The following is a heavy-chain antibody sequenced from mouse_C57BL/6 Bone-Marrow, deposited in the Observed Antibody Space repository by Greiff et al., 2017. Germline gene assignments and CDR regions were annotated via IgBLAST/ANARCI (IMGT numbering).Heavy chain of an antibody. CDR1: GYTFTSYW. V-gene: IGHV1-53*01. CDR3: ARVSYYGGIAY. J-gene: IGHJ3*01. D-gene: IGHD1-1*01. CDR2: INPSNSGT. Sequence: QVQLQQPGTELVKPGASVKLSCKASGYTFTSYWMHWVKQRPGQGLEWIGNINPSNSGTNYNEKFKSKATVTVDKSSSTAYMQLSSLTSEDSAVYYSARVSYYGGIAYWGQGTLVTVSA.